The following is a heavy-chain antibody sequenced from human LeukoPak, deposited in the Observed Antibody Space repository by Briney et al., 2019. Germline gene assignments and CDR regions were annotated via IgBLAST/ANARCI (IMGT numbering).Heavy chain of an antibody. Sequence: ASVKVSCKASGYILTSYYMHWVRQAPGQGLEWMGWINPNSGVTNYAQKFQGRVTMTRDTSISTAYMEVSNLRSDDTAVYYCARDHLEYYYASGTRYFDSWGQGTLVTVSS. CDR1: GYILTSYY. J-gene: IGHJ4*02. CDR3: ARDHLEYYYASGTRYFDS. D-gene: IGHD3-10*01. V-gene: IGHV1-2*02. CDR2: INPNSGVT.